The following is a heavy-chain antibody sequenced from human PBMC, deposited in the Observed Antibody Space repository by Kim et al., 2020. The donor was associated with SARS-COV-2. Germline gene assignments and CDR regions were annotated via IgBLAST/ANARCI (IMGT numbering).Heavy chain of an antibody. CDR1: GGSISSSSYY. CDR2: IYYSGST. CDR3: ARDGPYGSWSYYYYYGMDV. D-gene: IGHD3-10*01. V-gene: IGHV4-39*02. J-gene: IGHJ6*02. Sequence: SETLSLTCTVSGGSISSSSYYWGWIRQPPGKGLEWIGSIYYSGSTYYNPSLKSRDTISVDTSKNQFSLKLSSVTAADTAVYYCARDGPYGSWSYYYYYGMDVWGEGTTVTVSS.